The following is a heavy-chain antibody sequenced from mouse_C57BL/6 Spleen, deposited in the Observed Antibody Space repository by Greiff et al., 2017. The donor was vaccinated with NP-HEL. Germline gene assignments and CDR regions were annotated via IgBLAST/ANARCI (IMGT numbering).Heavy chain of an antibody. Sequence: EVQLQQSGPELVKPGASVKISCKASGYTFTDYYMNWVKQSHGKSLEWIGDINPNNGGTSYNQKFKGKATLTVDKSSSTAYMELRSLTSEDSAVYYCAVYGYDADDYWGQGTTLTVSS. CDR1: GYTFTDYY. D-gene: IGHD2-2*01. CDR2: INPNNGGT. CDR3: AVYGYDADDY. J-gene: IGHJ2*01. V-gene: IGHV1-26*01.